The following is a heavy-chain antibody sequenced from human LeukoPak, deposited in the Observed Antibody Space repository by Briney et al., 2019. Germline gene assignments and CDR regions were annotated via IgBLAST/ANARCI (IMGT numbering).Heavy chain of an antibody. D-gene: IGHD6-19*01. CDR3: ARGDNSGWYTDY. Sequence: SETLSLTCTLSGCSISTYFWSWIRKPPGKGLVWIGYIYYNGNTDYTLSHNRRLSISLDTSKNQHSLKLRSVTAADTAVYYCARGDNSGWYTDYWGQGTLVTASS. CDR2: IYYNGNT. V-gene: IGHV4-59*08. J-gene: IGHJ4*02. CDR1: GCSISTYF.